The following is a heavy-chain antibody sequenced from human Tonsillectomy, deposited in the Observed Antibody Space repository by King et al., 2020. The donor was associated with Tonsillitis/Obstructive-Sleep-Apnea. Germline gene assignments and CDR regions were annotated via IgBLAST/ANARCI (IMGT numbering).Heavy chain of an antibody. Sequence: VQLVESGGGLVQPGGSLRLSCAASGFIFSSYSMNWVRQAPGKGLEWVSYISYSGNTIFYADSVKGRFTISRDNAKNSLYLQMNSLRDEDTAVYYWARDRTHPVTNAFDVWGQGTMVTVSS. CDR1: GFIFSSYS. CDR3: ARDRTHPVTNAFDV. CDR2: ISYSGNTI. V-gene: IGHV3-48*02. J-gene: IGHJ3*01. D-gene: IGHD2-21*02.